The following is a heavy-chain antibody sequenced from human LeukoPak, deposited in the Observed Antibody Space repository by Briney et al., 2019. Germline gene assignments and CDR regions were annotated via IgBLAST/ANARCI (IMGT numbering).Heavy chain of an antibody. CDR2: ISYDGSNK. V-gene: IGHV3-30-3*01. J-gene: IGHJ4*02. CDR1: EFTFSSYA. Sequence: GRSLRLSCAASEFTFSSYAMHWVRQAPGKGLEWVAVISYDGSNKYYADSVKGRFTISRDNSKNTLYLQMNSLRAEDTAVYYCARDLVRGEVVTGDYWGQGTLVTVSS. D-gene: IGHD2-21*02. CDR3: ARDLVRGEVVTGDY.